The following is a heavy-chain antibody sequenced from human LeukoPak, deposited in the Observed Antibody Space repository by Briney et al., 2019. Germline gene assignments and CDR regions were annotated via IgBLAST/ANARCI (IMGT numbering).Heavy chain of an antibody. J-gene: IGHJ3*02. V-gene: IGHV4-39*01. CDR2: IYYSGST. D-gene: IGHD6-6*01. CDR1: GGSISSSSYY. Sequence: SETLSLTCTVSGGSISSSSYYWGWIRQPPGKGLEWIGSIYYSGSTYYSPSLKSRVTISVDTSKNQFSLKLSSVTAADTAVYYCARFLARGGGAFDIWGQGTMVTVSS. CDR3: ARFLARGGGAFDI.